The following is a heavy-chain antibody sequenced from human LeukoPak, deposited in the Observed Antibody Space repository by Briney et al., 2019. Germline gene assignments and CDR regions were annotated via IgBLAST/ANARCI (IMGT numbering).Heavy chain of an antibody. D-gene: IGHD3-10*01. CDR2: IYYIGST. CDR3: ARVNFGGLGTYSHFDY. Sequence: SETLSLTCTVSGGSISTYYWSWIRQPPGKGLEWIGYIYYIGSTNNNPSLKSRVTVSVDSSKNQFSLRLSSVTAADTAVYYCARVNFGGLGTYSHFDYWGQGTLVTVSS. V-gene: IGHV4-59*01. J-gene: IGHJ4*02. CDR1: GGSISTYY.